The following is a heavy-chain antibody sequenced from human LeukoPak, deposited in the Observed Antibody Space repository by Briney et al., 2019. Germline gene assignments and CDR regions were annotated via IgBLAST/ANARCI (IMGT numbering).Heavy chain of an antibody. Sequence: GGSLRLSCAAAGFAVTNTFMTWVRQAPGKGLEWVSGISGSGGSAFYADSVRGRFTISRDNSKNTLSLQMNSLRAEDTAIYYCAKDQYCSSTSCYIGHWGQGALVTVSS. D-gene: IGHD2-2*02. J-gene: IGHJ4*02. CDR2: ISGSGGSA. V-gene: IGHV3-23*01. CDR3: AKDQYCSSTSCYIGH. CDR1: GFAVTNTF.